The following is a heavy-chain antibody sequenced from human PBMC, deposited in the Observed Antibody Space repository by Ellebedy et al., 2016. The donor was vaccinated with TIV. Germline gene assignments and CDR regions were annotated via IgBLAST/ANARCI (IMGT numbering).Heavy chain of an antibody. CDR3: GRGRVSMSIDY. Sequence: PGGSLRLSCTASGFNFSNYGMHWVRQAPGRGLEWVAIIWYAGSNKYYGDSVKGRFTISRDNAKNILSLQMNSLRADDTAVYYCGRGRVSMSIDYWGQGTLVTVSS. CDR2: IWYAGSNK. J-gene: IGHJ4*02. D-gene: IGHD2/OR15-2a*01. CDR1: GFNFSNYG. V-gene: IGHV3-33*01.